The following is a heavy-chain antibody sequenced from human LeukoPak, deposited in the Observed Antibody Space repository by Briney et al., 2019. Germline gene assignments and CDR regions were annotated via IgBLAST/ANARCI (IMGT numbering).Heavy chain of an antibody. V-gene: IGHV3-23*01. CDR3: AKGGLRSPFDY. CDR2: ISGSGGST. J-gene: IGHJ4*02. D-gene: IGHD3-10*01. Sequence: PGGSLRLSCAGSGFTFSSYGMSWARQAPGKGLEWVSAISGSGGSTYYADSVKGRFTISRDNSKNTLYLQMNSLRAEDTAVYYCAKGGLRSPFDYWGQGTLVTVSS. CDR1: GFTFSSYG.